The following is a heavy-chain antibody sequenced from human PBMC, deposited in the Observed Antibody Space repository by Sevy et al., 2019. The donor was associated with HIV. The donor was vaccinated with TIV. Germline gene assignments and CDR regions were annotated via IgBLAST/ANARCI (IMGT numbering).Heavy chain of an antibody. J-gene: IGHJ6*02. CDR2: IIPIFGTA. D-gene: IGHD3-10*01. CDR1: GGTFSSYA. V-gene: IGHV1-69*13. Sequence: ASVKVSCKASGGTFSSYAISWVRQAPGQGLEWMGGIIPIFGTANYAQKFQGRVTITADESTSTAYMELSSLRSEDTAVYYCARSGYYGSGSYAYYYDYGMDVWGQGTTVTVSS. CDR3: ARSGYYGSGSYAYYYDYGMDV.